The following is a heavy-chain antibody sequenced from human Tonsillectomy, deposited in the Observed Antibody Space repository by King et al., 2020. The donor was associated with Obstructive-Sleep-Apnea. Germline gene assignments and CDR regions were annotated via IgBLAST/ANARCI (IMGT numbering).Heavy chain of an antibody. CDR2: TRNKANSYTT. CDR3: ARGARGIAVADY. CDR1: GFTFSDHY. D-gene: IGHD6-19*01. Sequence: EVQLVESGGGLVQPGGSLRLSCAASGFTFSDHYMDWVRQAPGKGLEWVGRTRNKANSYTTEYAASVKGRFTISRDDSKNSLYLQMNSLKTEDTAVYYCARGARGIAVADYWGQGTLVTVSS. V-gene: IGHV3-72*01. J-gene: IGHJ4*02.